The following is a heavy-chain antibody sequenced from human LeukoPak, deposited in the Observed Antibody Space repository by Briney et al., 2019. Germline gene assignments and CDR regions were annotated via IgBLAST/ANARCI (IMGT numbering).Heavy chain of an antibody. Sequence: SETLSLTCAVSGGSVNSYYWSWIRQPPGKGLEWVGYIHYSGSTDYNPSLKSRVTISVDTSKNQFSLKMNSMTAADTAMYYCARVQWLPLDVFNFWGQGTMVTVSS. CDR2: IHYSGST. D-gene: IGHD6-19*01. CDR3: ARVQWLPLDVFNF. CDR1: GGSVNSYY. V-gene: IGHV4-59*02. J-gene: IGHJ3*01.